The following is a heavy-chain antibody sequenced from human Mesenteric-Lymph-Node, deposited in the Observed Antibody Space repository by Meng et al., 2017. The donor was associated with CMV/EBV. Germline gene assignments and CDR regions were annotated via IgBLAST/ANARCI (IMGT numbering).Heavy chain of an antibody. J-gene: IGHJ4*02. Sequence: QGELQQVGAGLLKPSGPVSLTCACYGGFFSGYYWSWIRQPPGKGLEWIGEINHSGSTNYNPSLKSRVTISVDTSKNQFSLKLSSVTAADTAVYYCARHQRWLKSEGGFNYWGQGTLVTVSS. CDR3: ARHQRWLKSEGGFNY. D-gene: IGHD4-23*01. CDR1: GGFFSGYY. CDR2: INHSGST. V-gene: IGHV4-34*01.